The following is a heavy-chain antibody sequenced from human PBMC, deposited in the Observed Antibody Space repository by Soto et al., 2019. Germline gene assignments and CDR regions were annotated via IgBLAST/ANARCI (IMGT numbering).Heavy chain of an antibody. CDR2: INAGNGNT. J-gene: IGHJ6*02. D-gene: IGHD1-26*01. CDR1: GCTFTSYA. V-gene: IGHV1-3*01. CDR3: AREWELQDYGMDV. Sequence: SVKVSCKASGCTFTSYAMHWVRQAPGQRLEWMGWINAGNGNTKYSQKFQGRVTITRDTSASTAYMELSSLRSEDTAVYYCAREWELQDYGMDVWGQGTTVTVSS.